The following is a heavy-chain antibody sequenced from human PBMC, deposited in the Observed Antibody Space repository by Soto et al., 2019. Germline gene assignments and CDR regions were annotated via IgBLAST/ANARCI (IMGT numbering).Heavy chain of an antibody. CDR2: TYYSGST. V-gene: IGHV4-30-4*01. D-gene: IGHD3-22*01. CDR1: GGSIGSGDYY. J-gene: IGHJ1*01. Sequence: SETLSLTCTVSGGSIGSGDYYWSWIRQPPGKGLEWIGYTYYSGSTYYNPSLKSRVTISVDTSKNQFSLKLSSATAADTAVYYCARDLDGLHDDTSGPFPRPGWGQGTLVTVSS. CDR3: ARDLDGLHDDTSGPFPRPG.